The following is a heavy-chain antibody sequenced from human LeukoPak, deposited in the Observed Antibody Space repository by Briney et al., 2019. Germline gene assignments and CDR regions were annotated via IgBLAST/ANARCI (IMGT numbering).Heavy chain of an antibody. CDR2: ISSSRSTI. CDR1: GFTFSSYS. J-gene: IGHJ6*03. Sequence: PGGSLILSCAASGFTFSSYSMNWVRQAPGKGLEWRSYISSSRSTIYYADAVKGRFTISRENAKNSLYLQINSLRAEATAVYYCARDCGSLSHHYYYYYYMDVWGKGTTVTVSS. CDR3: ARDCGSLSHHYYYYYYMDV. D-gene: IGHD3-16*01. V-gene: IGHV3-48*01.